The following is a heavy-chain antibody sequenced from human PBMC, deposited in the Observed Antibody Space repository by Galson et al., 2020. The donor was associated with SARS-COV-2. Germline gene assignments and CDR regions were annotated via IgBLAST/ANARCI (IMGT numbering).Heavy chain of an antibody. Sequence: GGSLRLSCAVSGFTFSNYSMNWVRQAPGKGLGWVSYISSTSNTIYYADSVKGRFTISRDNAKNSLYLQMNSLRAEDTAVYYCASYCSSSSCYKGANDYWGQGTLVTVSS. CDR1: GFTFSNYS. CDR2: ISSTSNTI. J-gene: IGHJ4*02. CDR3: ASYCSSSSCYKGANDY. V-gene: IGHV3-48*01. D-gene: IGHD2-2*01.